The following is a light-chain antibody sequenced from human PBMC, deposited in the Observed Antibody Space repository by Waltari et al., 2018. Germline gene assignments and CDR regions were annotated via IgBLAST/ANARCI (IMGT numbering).Light chain of an antibody. CDR2: SAS. V-gene: IGKV1-39*01. CDR1: QSISTY. Sequence: DIQMTQSPSSLTASVGARVTITCRASQSISTYLNWYQQKPGKAPKLLIYSASNWQSGVPSRFSGSGIGKEFTLSISSLLPEDFATYYCQQGYSTPLTFGGGTRVEI. CDR3: QQGYSTPLT. J-gene: IGKJ4*01.